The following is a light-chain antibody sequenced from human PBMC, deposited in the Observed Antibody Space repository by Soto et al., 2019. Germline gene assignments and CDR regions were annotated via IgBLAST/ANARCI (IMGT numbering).Light chain of an antibody. V-gene: IGLV3-21*02. Sequence: SYELTQPPSVSGAPGQTARITGGGNNIGSKGVHWYQQKPGQAPVLVVYDDSDRPSGIPERFSGSNSGNTATLTISRVEAGDEADYYCQVWDSSSDHGGFGGGTKVTVL. CDR3: QVWDSSSDHGG. CDR2: DDS. CDR1: NIGSKG. J-gene: IGLJ2*01.